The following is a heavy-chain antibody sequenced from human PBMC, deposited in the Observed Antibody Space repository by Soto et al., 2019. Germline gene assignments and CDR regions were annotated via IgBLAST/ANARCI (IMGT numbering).Heavy chain of an antibody. CDR2: ISYDGSNK. CDR3: ALXAGYCSSTSCYTGPFDY. J-gene: IGHJ4*02. Sequence: PGGSLRLSCAASGFTFSSYAMHWVRQAPGKGLEWVAVISYDGSNKYYADSVKGRFTISRDNSKNTLYLQMNSLRAEDTAVYYCALXAGYCSSTSCYTGPFDYWGQGTLVTVSS. D-gene: IGHD2-2*02. V-gene: IGHV3-30-3*01. CDR1: GFTFSSYA.